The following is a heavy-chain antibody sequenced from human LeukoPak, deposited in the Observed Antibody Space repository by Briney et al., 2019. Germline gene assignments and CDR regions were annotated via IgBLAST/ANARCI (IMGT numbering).Heavy chain of an antibody. V-gene: IGHV3-48*01. D-gene: IGHD6-6*01. Sequence: QTGGSLRLSCAASGFTFSSYSMNWVRQAPGKGPEWVSYISSSSSTIYYADSVKGRFTISRDNAKNSLYLQMNSLRAEDTAVYYCARGTGIAARPRAFDIWGQGTMVTVSS. J-gene: IGHJ3*02. CDR1: GFTFSSYS. CDR3: ARGTGIAARPRAFDI. CDR2: ISSSSSTI.